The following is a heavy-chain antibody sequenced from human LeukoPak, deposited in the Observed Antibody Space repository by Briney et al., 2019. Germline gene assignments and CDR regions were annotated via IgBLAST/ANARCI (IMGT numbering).Heavy chain of an antibody. Sequence: GGSLRLSCAASGFTFSSYAMHWVRQAPGKGLEWVAVISYDGSNKYYADSVKGRFTISRDNSKNTLYLQMNSLRAEDTAVYYCARGEAITMVRFGVYDAFDIWGQGTMVTVSS. CDR1: GFTFSSYA. V-gene: IGHV3-30*04. CDR2: ISYDGSNK. D-gene: IGHD3-10*01. CDR3: ARGEAITMVRFGVYDAFDI. J-gene: IGHJ3*02.